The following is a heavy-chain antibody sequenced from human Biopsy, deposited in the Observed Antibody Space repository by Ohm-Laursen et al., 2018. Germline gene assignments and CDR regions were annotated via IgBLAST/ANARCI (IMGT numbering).Heavy chain of an antibody. CDR3: ARAGDFGSRGAGDY. J-gene: IGHJ4*02. CDR2: ISNTGDGT. Sequence: SLRLSCAPSRFLFSRHAMHWVRQAPGKGLEYVSAISNTGDGTYYANSVKGRFTVSRDNSGNRLYLQMDSLRIEDTAIYFCARAGDFGSRGAGDYWGRGTLVTVSS. D-gene: IGHD3-10*01. CDR1: RFLFSRHA. V-gene: IGHV3-64*01.